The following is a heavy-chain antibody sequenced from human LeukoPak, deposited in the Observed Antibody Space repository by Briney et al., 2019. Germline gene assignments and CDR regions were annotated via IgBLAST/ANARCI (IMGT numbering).Heavy chain of an antibody. J-gene: IGHJ5*01. CDR1: GYTFTGYY. V-gene: IGHV1-2*02. CDR2: INPNSGVT. D-gene: IGHD3-10*01. CDR3: ARDAGFGELLLGWFDS. Sequence: ASVKVSCKASGYTFTGYYMHWVRQAPGQGLEWMGWINPNSGVTNYAQRFQGRVTMTRDTSISTAYMELSRLRSDDTAVYFCARDAGFGELLLGWFDSWGQGTLVTVSS.